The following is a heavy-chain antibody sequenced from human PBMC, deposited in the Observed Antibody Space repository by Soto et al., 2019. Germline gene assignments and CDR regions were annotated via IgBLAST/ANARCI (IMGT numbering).Heavy chain of an antibody. CDR1: GFTFSSYG. Sequence: GGSLRLSCAASGFTFSSYGMHWVRQAPGKGLEWVAVIWYDGSNKYYADSVKGRFTISRDNSENTLYLQMNSLRAEDTAVYYCAKYGMVRGVIEYYYYYMDVWGKGTTVTVSS. CDR3: AKYGMVRGVIEYYYYYMDV. V-gene: IGHV3-33*06. D-gene: IGHD3-10*01. J-gene: IGHJ6*03. CDR2: IWYDGSNK.